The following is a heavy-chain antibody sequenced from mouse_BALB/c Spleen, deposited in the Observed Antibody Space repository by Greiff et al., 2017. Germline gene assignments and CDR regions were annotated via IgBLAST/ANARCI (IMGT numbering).Heavy chain of an antibody. CDR2: INPYNGGT. V-gene: IGHV1-18*01. D-gene: IGHD2-10*02. CDR1: GYSFTGYT. J-gene: IGHJ3*01. CDR3: ARGGYGNSAWFAY. Sequence: VQLQQSGPELVKPGASMKISCKASGYSFTGYTMNWVKQSHGKNLEWIGLINPYNGGTSYNQKFQGKATLTVDKSSSTAYMELLSLTSEDSAVYYGARGGYGNSAWFAYWGQGTLVTVSA.